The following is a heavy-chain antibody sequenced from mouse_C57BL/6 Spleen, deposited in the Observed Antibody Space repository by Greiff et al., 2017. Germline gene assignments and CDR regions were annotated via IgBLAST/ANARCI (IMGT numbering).Heavy chain of an antibody. V-gene: IGHV1-22*01. D-gene: IGHD1-1*01. Sequence: EVQLVESGPELVKPGASVKMSCKASGYTFTDYNMHWVKQSHGKSLEWIGYINPNNGGTSYNQKFKGKATLTVNKSSSTAYMELRSLTSEDSAVYYCAREPDYYGSSYAWFAYWGQGTLVTVSA. J-gene: IGHJ3*01. CDR2: INPNNGGT. CDR1: GYTFTDYN. CDR3: AREPDYYGSSYAWFAY.